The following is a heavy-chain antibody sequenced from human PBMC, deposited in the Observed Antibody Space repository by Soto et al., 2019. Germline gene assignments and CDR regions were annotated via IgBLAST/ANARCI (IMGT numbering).Heavy chain of an antibody. CDR3: ASRGYDFWSGLDP. J-gene: IGHJ5*02. CDR2: INTGNGHT. CDR1: GYTFTAYG. V-gene: IGHV1-3*04. D-gene: IGHD3-3*01. Sequence: ASVKASCKASGYTFTAYGIHWVRQAPGQRLEWMGWINTGNGHTKYSQKFQGRVTITRDTSARTAHMELNSLRSEDTAVYYCASRGYDFWSGLDPWGKGTLVTVSS.